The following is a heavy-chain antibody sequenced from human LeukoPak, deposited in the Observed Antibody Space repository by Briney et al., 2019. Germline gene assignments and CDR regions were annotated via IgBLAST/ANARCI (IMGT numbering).Heavy chain of an antibody. J-gene: IGHJ6*02. CDR2: INPNSGGT. CDR3: ARVRIQLWLRYYYYGMDV. V-gene: IGHV1-2*02. D-gene: IGHD5-18*01. CDR1: GYTFTGYY. Sequence: ASVKVSCKASGYTFTGYYMHWVRQAPGQGLEWMGWINPNSGGTNYAQKFQGRVTMTRDTSISTAYMELSRLRSDDTAVYYCARVRIQLWLRYYYYGMDVWGQGTTVTVSS.